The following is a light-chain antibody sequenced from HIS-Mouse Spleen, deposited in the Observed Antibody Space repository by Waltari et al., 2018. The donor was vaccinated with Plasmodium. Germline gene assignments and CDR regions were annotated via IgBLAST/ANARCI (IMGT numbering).Light chain of an antibody. V-gene: IGKV1-5*03. CDR3: QQYNSYSWT. CDR2: KAS. CDR1: QSISSW. J-gene: IGKJ1*01. Sequence: DIQMTQSPSTLSASVADRVTLTSRASQSISSWLAWYQQKPGKAPKLLIYKASSLESGVPSRFSGSGSGTEFTLTISSLQPDDFATYYCQQYNSYSWTFGQGTKVEIK.